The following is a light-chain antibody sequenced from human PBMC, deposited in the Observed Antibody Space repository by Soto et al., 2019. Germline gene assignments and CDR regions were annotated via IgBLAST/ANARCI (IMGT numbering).Light chain of an antibody. CDR2: NNN. CDR1: SSNIGSNT. CDR3: AAWDDTLNGWV. Sequence: QSVLTQPPSASGTPGQRVTISCSGSSSNIGSNTVNWYQQLPRTAPKLLIYNNNQRPSGVPDRFSGSKSGTSASLAISGLQSEDEADYYCAAWDDTLNGWVFGGGTKLTVL. J-gene: IGLJ3*02. V-gene: IGLV1-44*01.